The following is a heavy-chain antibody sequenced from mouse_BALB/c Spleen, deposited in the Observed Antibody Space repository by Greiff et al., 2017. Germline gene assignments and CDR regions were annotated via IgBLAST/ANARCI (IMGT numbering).Heavy chain of an antibody. J-gene: IGHJ4*01. V-gene: IGHV5-9-4*01. CDR1: GFTFSSYA. D-gene: IGHD2-1*01. CDR3: ARDGNGNYRVTNAMDY. Sequence: EVHLVESGGGLVKPGGSLKLSCAASGFTFSSYAMSWVRQSPEKRLEWVAEISSGGSYTYYPDTVTGRFTISRDNAKNTLYLEMSSLRSEDTAMYYCARDGNGNYRVTNAMDYWGQGTSVTVSS. CDR2: ISSGGSYT.